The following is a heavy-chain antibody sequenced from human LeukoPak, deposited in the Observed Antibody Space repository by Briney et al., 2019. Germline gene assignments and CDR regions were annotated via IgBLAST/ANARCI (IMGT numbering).Heavy chain of an antibody. CDR1: GYTFTSYG. CDR2: ISAYNGNT. CDR3: ARDHYDFWSGYLYYYYYYGMDV. J-gene: IGHJ6*02. V-gene: IGHV1-18*01. D-gene: IGHD3-3*01. Sequence: SVKVSCKASGYTFTSYGISWVRQAPGQGLEWMGWISAYNGNTNYAQKLQGRVTMTTDTSTSTAYMELRSLRSDDTAVYYCARDHYDFWSGYLYYYYYYGMDVWGQGTTVTVSS.